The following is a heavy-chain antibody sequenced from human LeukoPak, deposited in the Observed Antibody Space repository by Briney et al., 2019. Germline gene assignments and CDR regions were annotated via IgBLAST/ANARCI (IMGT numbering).Heavy chain of an antibody. D-gene: IGHD6-13*01. CDR3: AKYSSSVMGY. J-gene: IGHJ4*02. V-gene: IGHV3-74*01. Sequence: GGSLRLSCAASGFTFSSYWMHWVRQAPGKGLVWVSRINTDGSSTSYADSVKGRFTISRDNSKNTLYLQMNSLRAEDTAVYYCAKYSSSVMGYWGQGTLVTVSS. CDR2: INTDGSST. CDR1: GFTFSSYW.